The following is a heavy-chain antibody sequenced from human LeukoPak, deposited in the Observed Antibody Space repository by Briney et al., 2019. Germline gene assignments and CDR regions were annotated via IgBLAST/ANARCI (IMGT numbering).Heavy chain of an antibody. CDR1: GGSFSGYY. Sequence: SETLSLTCAVYGGSFSGYYWGLIRQPPGKGLEWIGEINHSGSTNYNPSLKSRVTISVDTSKNQFSLKLSSVTAADTAVYYCARGTSLVWSGRNYYYYMDVWGKGTTVTVSS. V-gene: IGHV4-34*01. CDR2: INHSGST. J-gene: IGHJ6*03. D-gene: IGHD3-3*01. CDR3: ARGTSLVWSGRNYYYYMDV.